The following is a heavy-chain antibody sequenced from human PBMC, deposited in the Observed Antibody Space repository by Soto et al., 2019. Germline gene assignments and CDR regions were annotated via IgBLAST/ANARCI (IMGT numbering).Heavy chain of an antibody. CDR3: ARDGNVDIVATIGLT. D-gene: IGHD5-12*01. J-gene: IGHJ4*02. Sequence: SETLSLTCTVSGGSISSGDYYWSWIRQPPGKGLEWIGYIYYSGSTYYNPSLKSRVTISVDTSKNQFSLKLSSVTAADTAVYYCARDGNVDIVATIGLTWGQGTRVTVSS. V-gene: IGHV4-30-4*01. CDR2: IYYSGST. CDR1: GGSISSGDYY.